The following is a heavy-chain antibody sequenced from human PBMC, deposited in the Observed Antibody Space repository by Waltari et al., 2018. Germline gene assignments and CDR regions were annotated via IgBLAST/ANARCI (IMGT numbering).Heavy chain of an antibody. Sequence: EVQLLESGGGLVQPGGSLRLSCAASGFTFSSYAMSWVRQAPGKGLEWVSAISGSGGSTDYADSVKGRFTISRDNSKNTLYLQMNSLRAEDTAVYYCATMYCGGDCYSVYWGQGTLVTVSS. V-gene: IGHV3-23*01. D-gene: IGHD2-21*02. CDR2: ISGSGGST. CDR3: ATMYCGGDCYSVY. CDR1: GFTFSSYA. J-gene: IGHJ4*02.